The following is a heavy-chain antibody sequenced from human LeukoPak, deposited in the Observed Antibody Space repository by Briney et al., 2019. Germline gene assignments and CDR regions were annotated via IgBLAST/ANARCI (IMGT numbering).Heavy chain of an antibody. J-gene: IGHJ4*02. V-gene: IGHV1-69*04. CDR3: ARVQFGYSCNL. CDR1: GGTFSTYA. Sequence: ASVKVSCKASGGTFSTYAISWVRQAPGQGLEWMGRIIPILDKVNYAQKFQGRVTITADKSTSTAHMELSSLRSEDTAVYYCARVQFGYSCNLWGQGTLVTVSS. D-gene: IGHD5-18*01. CDR2: IIPILDKV.